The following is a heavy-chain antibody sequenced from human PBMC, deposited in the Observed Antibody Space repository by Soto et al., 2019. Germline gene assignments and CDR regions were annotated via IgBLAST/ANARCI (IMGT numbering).Heavy chain of an antibody. CDR1: GYTFTGYY. Sequence: QVQLVQSGAEVKKPGASVKVSCKASGYTFTGYYMHWVRQAPGQGLEWMGWINPNSGGTNYAQKVQGRVTMTRDTSISTAYMELSRLRSDDTAVYYCARTYRGNYYYFDYWGQGTLVTVSS. D-gene: IGHD4-4*01. V-gene: IGHV1-2*02. CDR2: INPNSGGT. CDR3: ARTYRGNYYYFDY. J-gene: IGHJ4*02.